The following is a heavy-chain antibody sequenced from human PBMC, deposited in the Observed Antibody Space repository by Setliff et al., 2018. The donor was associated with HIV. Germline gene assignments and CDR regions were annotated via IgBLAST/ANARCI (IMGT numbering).Heavy chain of an antibody. CDR3: ARGWFSGYDYEF. D-gene: IGHD5-12*01. CDR2: MNPSSGNT. CDR1: GYTFSSYD. J-gene: IGHJ4*02. V-gene: IGHV1-8*01. Sequence: ASVKVSCKASGYTFSSYDITWVRQATGQGLEWMGWMNPSSGNTAYAQKFQGRVTMTRNNSINTAYMELSNLRSQDTAIYYCARGWFSGYDYEFWGQGTLGTVSS.